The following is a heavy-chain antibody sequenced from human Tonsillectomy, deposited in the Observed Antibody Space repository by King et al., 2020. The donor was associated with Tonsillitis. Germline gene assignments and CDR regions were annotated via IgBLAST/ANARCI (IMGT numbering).Heavy chain of an antibody. J-gene: IGHJ6*03. CDR1: GVSFSIYG. CDR2: IWFDGSNE. V-gene: IGHV3-33*01. D-gene: IGHD2-15*01. Sequence: QLVQSGGGVVQPGRSLRLSCAASGVSFSIYGMHWVRQAPGKGLEWVAVIWFDGSNEYYADSVKGRFTISRDNSKNTLYLQMNSLRAEDTAVYYCARDGRGYYMDVWGKGTTVIVSS. CDR3: ARDGRGYYMDV.